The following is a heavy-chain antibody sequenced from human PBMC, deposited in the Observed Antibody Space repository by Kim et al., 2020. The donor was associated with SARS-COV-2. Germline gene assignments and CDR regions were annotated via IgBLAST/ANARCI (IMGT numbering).Heavy chain of an antibody. Sequence: SVKVSCKASGGTFSSYAISWVRQAPGQGLEGMGGIIPIFGTANYAQKFQGRVTITADESTSTAYMELSSLRSEDTAVYYCARGSCSSTSCEYYDFWSGYAYWGQGTLVTVSS. D-gene: IGHD3-3*01. CDR1: GGTFSSYA. J-gene: IGHJ4*02. V-gene: IGHV1-69*13. CDR2: IIPIFGTA. CDR3: ARGSCSSTSCEYYDFWSGYAY.